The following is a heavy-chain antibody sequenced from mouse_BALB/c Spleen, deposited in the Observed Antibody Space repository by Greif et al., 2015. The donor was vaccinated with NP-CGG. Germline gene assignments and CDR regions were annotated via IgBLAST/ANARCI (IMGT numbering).Heavy chain of an antibody. D-gene: IGHD1-2*01. CDR3: ARSSLLRPYAMDY. V-gene: IGHV1-9*01. CDR1: GYTFSSYW. CDR2: ILPGSGST. Sequence: QVQLKQSGAELMKPGASVKISCKATGYTFSSYWIEWVKQRPGHGLEWIGEILPGSGSTNYNEKFKGKAAFTADTSSNTAYMQLSSLTSEDSAVYYCARSSLLRPYAMDYWGQGTSVTVSS. J-gene: IGHJ4*01.